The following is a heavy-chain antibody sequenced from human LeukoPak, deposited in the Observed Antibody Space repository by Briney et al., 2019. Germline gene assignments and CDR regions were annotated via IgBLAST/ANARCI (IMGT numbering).Heavy chain of an antibody. D-gene: IGHD6-19*01. V-gene: IGHV1-2*02. CDR1: GYTFTDYY. Sequence: EASVKVSCKASGYTFTDYYMHWVRQAPGQGLEWMVWINPNSGGTNYAQNFQGRVTMTRDTSISTAYMELSRLRSDETAVYYCARALEVAGTGLSRWGQGTLVTVSS. CDR3: ARALEVAGTGLSR. CDR2: INPNSGGT. J-gene: IGHJ4*02.